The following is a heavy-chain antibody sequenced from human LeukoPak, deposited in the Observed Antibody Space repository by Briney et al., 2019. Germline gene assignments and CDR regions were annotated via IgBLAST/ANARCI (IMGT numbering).Heavy chain of an antibody. J-gene: IGHJ6*02. CDR1: GYTFTSYG. V-gene: IGHV1-18*01. D-gene: IGHD6-13*01. Sequence: ASVKVSFKASGYTFTSYGISWVRQAPGQGLEGMGWISAYNGNTNYAQKLQGRVTMTTDTSTSTAYTELRSLRSDDTAVYYCARAIQQLGDYYYGMDVWGQGTTVTVSS. CDR3: ARAIQQLGDYYYGMDV. CDR2: ISAYNGNT.